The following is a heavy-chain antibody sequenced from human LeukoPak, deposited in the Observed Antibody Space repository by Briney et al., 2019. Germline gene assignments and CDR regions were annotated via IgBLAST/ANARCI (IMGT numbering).Heavy chain of an antibody. V-gene: IGHV3-23*01. CDR3: AKDLEQTYSGWSTSYDE. Sequence: RGPLRLSCAASGFTFSSYAMSWVREDPGKGVEWVSAIRSSGGTTGYADSVKGRFTISRDNCRNMLYLQMNSLRAEDTALYYCAKDLEQTYSGWSTSYDEWGQGTLVAVS. J-gene: IGHJ4*02. CDR2: IRSSGGTT. D-gene: IGHD6-19*01. CDR1: GFTFSSYA.